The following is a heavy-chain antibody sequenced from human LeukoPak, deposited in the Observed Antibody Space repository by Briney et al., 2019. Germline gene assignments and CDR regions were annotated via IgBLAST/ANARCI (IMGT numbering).Heavy chain of an antibody. Sequence: GGSLRLSCAASGSTFSDYTMNWVRQAPGKGLEWVSSISSGSIYIDYADSVKGRFTISRDNAKNSLYLQMNSLRAEDTALYHCARARGQQQLAPYYYYGMDVWGQGTTVTVSS. CDR2: ISSGSIYI. CDR3: ARARGQQQLAPYYYYGMDV. J-gene: IGHJ6*02. V-gene: IGHV3-21*04. CDR1: GSTFSDYT. D-gene: IGHD6-13*01.